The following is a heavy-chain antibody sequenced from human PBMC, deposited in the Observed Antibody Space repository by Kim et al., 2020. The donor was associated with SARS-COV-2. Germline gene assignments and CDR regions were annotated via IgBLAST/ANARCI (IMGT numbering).Heavy chain of an antibody. J-gene: IGHJ4*02. CDR1: GDMFSPYA. Sequence: SVKVSCKSSGDMFSPYAINWVRQAPGQGLEWMGGVIPTFHEPFYAQKFQGRLTITADESTNTAYMELSSLRSEDTATYYCARDLLHGYSYSPIEFWGQGTLVTVAS. D-gene: IGHD5-18*01. CDR3: ARDLLHGYSYSPIEF. V-gene: IGHV1-69*13. CDR2: VIPTFHEP.